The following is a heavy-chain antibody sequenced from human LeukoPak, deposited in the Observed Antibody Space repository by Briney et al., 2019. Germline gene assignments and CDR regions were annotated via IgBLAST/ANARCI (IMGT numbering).Heavy chain of an antibody. CDR2: IYTSGST. J-gene: IGHJ6*04. V-gene: IGHV4-4*07. CDR1: GGSISTYY. CDR3: AREIMIFGVSLDV. Sequence: SETLSLTCTVSGGSISTYYCSWIRQPAGKGLEWIGRIYTSGSTKYNPSLKSRVTMSVDTSKNQFSLKLTSVTAADTAVYYCAREIMIFGVSLDVWGKGTTVTVSS. D-gene: IGHD3-3*01.